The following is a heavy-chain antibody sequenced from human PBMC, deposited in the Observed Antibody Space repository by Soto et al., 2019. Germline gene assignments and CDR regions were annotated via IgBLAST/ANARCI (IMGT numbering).Heavy chain of an antibody. CDR1: GDSVSSNSAA. J-gene: IGHJ6*02. CDR2: TYYRSKWYN. V-gene: IGHV6-1*01. Sequence: PSQTLSLTCAISGDSVSSNSAAWNWIRQSPSRGLQWLGRTYYRSKWYNDYAVSVKSRITIDPDTSKNQFSLQLNSVTPEDTAVYYCARLSTVTTSSYYYYGMDVWGQGTTVTVSS. D-gene: IGHD4-17*01. CDR3: ARLSTVTTSSYYYYGMDV.